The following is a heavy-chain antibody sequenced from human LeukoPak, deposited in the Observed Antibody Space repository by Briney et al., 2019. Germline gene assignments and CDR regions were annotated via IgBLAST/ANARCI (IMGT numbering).Heavy chain of an antibody. CDR3: AREPTSGRDPTSGRPLDY. J-gene: IGHJ4*02. Sequence: SETLSLTCTVSGGSISGYFWTWIRQPAGKGLEWIGRIYSSGSNNYNPSLKSRVTMSLDTSKTHFSLNLTSVTAADPAVYYCAREPTSGRDPTSGRPLDYWGQGTLVTVSS. CDR2: IYSSGSN. D-gene: IGHD5-12*01. V-gene: IGHV4-4*07. CDR1: GGSISGYF.